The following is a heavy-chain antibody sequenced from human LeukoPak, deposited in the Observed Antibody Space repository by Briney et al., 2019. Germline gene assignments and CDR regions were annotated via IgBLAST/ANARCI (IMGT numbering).Heavy chain of an antibody. V-gene: IGHV3-23*01. CDR1: GFTFSSYA. D-gene: IGHD3-22*01. Sequence: GGSLRLSCAASGFTFSSYAMSWVRQAPGKGLEWVSAISGSGGSTYYADSVKGRFTISRDNSKNTLYLQMNSPRAEDTAVYYCAKEVDYYDSSGYYTYWGQGTLVTVSS. J-gene: IGHJ4*02. CDR3: AKEVDYYDSSGYYTY. CDR2: ISGSGGST.